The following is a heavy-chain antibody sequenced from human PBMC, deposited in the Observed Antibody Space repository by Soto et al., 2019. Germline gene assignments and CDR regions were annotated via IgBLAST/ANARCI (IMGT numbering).Heavy chain of an antibody. Sequence: GGSLRLSCAASGFTFSRYAMHWVRQAPGKGLEWVAVIWYDGSVKYYADSVKGRFTVSRDNSKSTLYLQMNSLRADDTAVYYCAKEIKPSRMDVWGQGTTVTVSS. CDR3: AKEIKPSRMDV. CDR2: IWYDGSVK. V-gene: IGHV3-33*06. CDR1: GFTFSRYA. D-gene: IGHD2-2*01. J-gene: IGHJ6*02.